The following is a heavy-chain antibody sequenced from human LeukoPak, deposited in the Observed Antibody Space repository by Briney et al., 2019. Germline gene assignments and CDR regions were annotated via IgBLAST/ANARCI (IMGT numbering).Heavy chain of an antibody. D-gene: IGHD3-22*01. J-gene: IGHJ1*01. Sequence: GESLKISCKGSGYSFTSYWIGWVRQMPGKGLEWMGINYPGDSDTRYSPSFQGQVTISADKSISTAYLQWSSLKASDTAMYYCATPPPYYYDSSGRAEYFQHWGQGTLVTVSS. CDR3: ATPPPYYYDSSGRAEYFQH. V-gene: IGHV5-51*01. CDR2: NYPGDSDT. CDR1: GYSFTSYW.